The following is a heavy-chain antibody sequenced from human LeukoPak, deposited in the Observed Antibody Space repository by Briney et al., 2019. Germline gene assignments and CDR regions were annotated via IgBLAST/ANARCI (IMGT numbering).Heavy chain of an antibody. V-gene: IGHV3-23*01. D-gene: IGHD6-13*01. J-gene: IGHJ4*02. CDR1: GFTFSSYA. CDR2: ISGSGGST. CDR3: ARRIAAAGSFDY. Sequence: GGSLRLSCAASGFTFSSYATSWVRQAPGKGLEWVSAISGSGGSTYYADSVKGRFTISRDNSKNTLYLQMNSLRAEDTAVYYCARRIAAAGSFDYWGQGTLVTVSS.